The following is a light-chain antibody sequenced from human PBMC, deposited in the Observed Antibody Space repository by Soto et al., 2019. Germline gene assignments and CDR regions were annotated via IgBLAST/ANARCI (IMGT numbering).Light chain of an antibody. CDR3: AAWDDSLNGRV. CDR2: SDT. Sequence: QSVLTQPPSASGTPGQRITISCSGSSSNIGSNTVNWYQQLPGTAPKLLIYSDTIRPLGVPDRFSGSKSGASASLAISGLQSEDEADYHCAAWDDSLNGRVFGGGTKLTVL. V-gene: IGLV1-44*01. J-gene: IGLJ2*01. CDR1: SSNIGSNT.